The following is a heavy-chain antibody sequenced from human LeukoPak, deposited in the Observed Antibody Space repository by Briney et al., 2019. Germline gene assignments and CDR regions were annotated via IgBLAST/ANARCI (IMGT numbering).Heavy chain of an antibody. V-gene: IGHV3-7*03. Sequence: GGSLRLSCTASGFTFSLYWMTWVRQAPGKGLEWVANINHNGNVNYYVDSVKGRFTISRDNAKNSLYLQMSNLRAEDTAVYFCARGGGLDVWGQGATVTVSS. CDR2: INHNGNVN. CDR1: GFTFSLYW. CDR3: ARGGGLDV. J-gene: IGHJ6*02. D-gene: IGHD3-16*01.